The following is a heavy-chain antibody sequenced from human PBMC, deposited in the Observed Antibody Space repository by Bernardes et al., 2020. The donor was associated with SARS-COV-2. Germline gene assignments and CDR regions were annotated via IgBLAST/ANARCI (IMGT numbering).Heavy chain of an antibody. CDR1: GFTLTDDH. D-gene: IGHD3-3*01. J-gene: IGHJ4*02. CDR2: ITRDGNSI. Sequence: GGSLRLSCVVSGFTLTDDHINWIRQAPGKGLEWISYITRDGNSIIYSDSVKGRFTISRDHAENSVYLQMNNLRADDTAVYYCLRDAGHRRFQFWGQGTLVTVSS. CDR3: LRDAGHRRFQF. V-gene: IGHV3-11*01.